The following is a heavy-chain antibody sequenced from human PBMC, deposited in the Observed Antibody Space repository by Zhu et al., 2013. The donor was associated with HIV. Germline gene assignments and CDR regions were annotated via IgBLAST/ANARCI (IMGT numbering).Heavy chain of an antibody. CDR1: GGTFSSYA. D-gene: IGHD2-21*02. J-gene: IGHJ3*02. Sequence: QVQLVQSGAEVKKPGSSVKVSCKASGGTFSSYAISWVRQAPGQGLEWMGGIIPIFGTANYAQKFQGRVTITADESTSTAYMELSSLRSEDTAVYYCARDRGEDCGGDCADDAFDIWGQGTMVTVSS. V-gene: IGHV1-69*12. CDR2: IIPIFGTA. CDR3: ARDRGEDCGGDCADDAFDI.